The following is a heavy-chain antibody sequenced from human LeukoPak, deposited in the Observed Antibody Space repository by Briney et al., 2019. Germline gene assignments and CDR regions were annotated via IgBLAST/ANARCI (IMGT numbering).Heavy chain of an antibody. D-gene: IGHD3-22*01. CDR2: TYYSGST. V-gene: IGHV4-59*01. CDR3: ARAPSDSSGYSSYYYYMDV. CDR1: GGSTSSYY. J-gene: IGHJ6*03. Sequence: SETLSLTCTVSGGSTSSYYWSWIRQPPGKGLEWIGYTYYSGSTNYNPSLKSRVTISVDTSKNQFSLKLSSVTAADTAVYYCARAPSDSSGYSSYYYYMDVWGKGTTVTVSS.